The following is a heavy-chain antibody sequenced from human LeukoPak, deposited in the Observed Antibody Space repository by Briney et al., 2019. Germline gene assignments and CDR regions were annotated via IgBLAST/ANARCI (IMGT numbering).Heavy chain of an antibody. V-gene: IGHV4-59*01. CDR2: VYFSGDT. Sequence: SETLSLTCNVSGDSLGRYYWSWIRQPPGKTLEWLGHVYFSGDTTYNPSLKSRVTISVDTSKNQFSLKLNSVTAADTAVYYCARESGVSGSTVDFDYWGQGTLVTVSS. J-gene: IGHJ4*02. D-gene: IGHD1-26*01. CDR1: GDSLGRYY. CDR3: ARESGVSGSTVDFDY.